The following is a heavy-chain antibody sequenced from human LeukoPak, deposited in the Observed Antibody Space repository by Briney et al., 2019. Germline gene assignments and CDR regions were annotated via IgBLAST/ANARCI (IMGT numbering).Heavy chain of an antibody. J-gene: IGHJ4*02. V-gene: IGHV4-39*07. CDR2: IYYSGST. CDR3: ARDRPLDYGGTYYFDY. CDR1: GGSISSSSYY. Sequence: SETLSLTCTVSGGSISSSSYYWGWIRQPPGKGLEWIGSIYYSGSTNYNPSLKSRVTISVDTSKNQFSLKLSSVTAADTAVYYCARDRPLDYGGTYYFDYWGQGTLVTVSS. D-gene: IGHD4-23*01.